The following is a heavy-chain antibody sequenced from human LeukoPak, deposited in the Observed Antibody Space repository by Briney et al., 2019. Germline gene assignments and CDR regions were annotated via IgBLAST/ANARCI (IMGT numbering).Heavy chain of an antibody. J-gene: IGHJ4*02. CDR1: GFTFSVSV. CDR3: AKGSHYYASGSRLDY. Sequence: GGSLRLSCAASGFTFSVSVMHWVRQAPGKGLEYVSVISSNGGSTSYANSVKGRFTISRDNSKNTLYLQMGSLRAEDMAVYYCAKGSHYYASGSRLDYWGQGTLVTLSS. V-gene: IGHV3-64*01. CDR2: ISSNGGST. D-gene: IGHD3-10*01.